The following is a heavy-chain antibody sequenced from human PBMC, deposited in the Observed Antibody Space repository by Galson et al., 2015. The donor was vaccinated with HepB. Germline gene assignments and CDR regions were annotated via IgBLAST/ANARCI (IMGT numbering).Heavy chain of an antibody. J-gene: IGHJ3*02. Sequence: SGYTFTSYAMHWVRQAPGQRLEWMGWINAGNGNTKYSQKFQGRVTITRDTSASTAYMELSSLRSEDTAVYYCAKDRRVPAARDAFDIWGQGTMVTVSS. CDR3: AKDRRVPAARDAFDI. V-gene: IGHV1-3*01. CDR2: INAGNGNT. D-gene: IGHD2-2*01. CDR1: GYTFTSYA.